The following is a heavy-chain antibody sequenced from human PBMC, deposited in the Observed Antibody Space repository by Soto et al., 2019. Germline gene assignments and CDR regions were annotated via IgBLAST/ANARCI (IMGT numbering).Heavy chain of an antibody. Sequence: PGGSLRLSCAASGFTFSSYSMNWVRQAPGKGLEWVSSISSSSSYIYYADSVKGRFTISRDNAKNSLYLQMNSLRADATAVYYCGKAEVFTISGAVSIEYGMDVWGQGTTVTVSS. CDR3: GKAEVFTISGAVSIEYGMDV. V-gene: IGHV3-21*01. J-gene: IGHJ6*02. D-gene: IGHD3-3*01. CDR1: GFTFSSYS. CDR2: ISSSSSYI.